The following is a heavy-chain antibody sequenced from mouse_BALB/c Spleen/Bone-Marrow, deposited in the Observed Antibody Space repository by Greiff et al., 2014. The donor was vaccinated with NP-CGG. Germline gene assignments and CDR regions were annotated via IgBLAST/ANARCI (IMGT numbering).Heavy chain of an antibody. CDR2: INPYNGGT. V-gene: IGHV1-18*01. D-gene: IGHD2-1*01. CDR1: GYSFTGYT. Sequence: EVKLLESGPELVKPGASVKISCKASGYSFTGYTMNWVKQSHGKNLEWIGLINPYNGGTSYNQKFKGRAALTVDKSSSTAYMELLSLTSEDSAVYYCARSGLYYGNYLYAMDFWGQGTSVTVSS. J-gene: IGHJ4*01. CDR3: ARSGLYYGNYLYAMDF.